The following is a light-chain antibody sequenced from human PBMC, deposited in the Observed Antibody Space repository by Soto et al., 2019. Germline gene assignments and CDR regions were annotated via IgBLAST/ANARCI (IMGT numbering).Light chain of an antibody. CDR3: QPSYRTPYT. V-gene: IGKV1-39*01. CDR1: QGISTY. J-gene: IGKJ2*01. CDR2: DAS. Sequence: DIQMTQSPSSLSASVGDRVTITCRASQGISTYLVWYQQRQGRAPKLLIYDASSLLSGVPSRFSGSGSGTDFTLTISSLQPEDFATYYCQPSYRTPYTFGQGTKLETK.